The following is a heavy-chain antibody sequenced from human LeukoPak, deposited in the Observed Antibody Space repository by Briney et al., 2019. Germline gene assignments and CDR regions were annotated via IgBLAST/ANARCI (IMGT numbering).Heavy chain of an antibody. CDR1: GFTFSSYG. CDR2: ISDSGGST. D-gene: IGHD3-10*01. J-gene: IGHJ4*02. CDR3: AKDPGYGSGSYWVY. V-gene: IGHV3-23*01. Sequence: PGGSLRLSCAASGFTFSSYGMSWVRQGPGKGLEWVSVISDSGGSTYYADSVKGRLTISRDNSKNTVYLQMNSLRAEDTAVYYCAKDPGYGSGSYWVYWGQGTLVTVSS.